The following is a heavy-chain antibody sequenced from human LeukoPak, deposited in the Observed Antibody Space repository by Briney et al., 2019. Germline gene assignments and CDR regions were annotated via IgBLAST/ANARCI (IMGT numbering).Heavy chain of an antibody. CDR2: IYYSGST. J-gene: IGHJ4*02. D-gene: IGHD6-13*01. V-gene: IGHV4-59*08. Sequence: SETLSFTCTVSGGSISSYYWNWIRQPPRRGLEWIGYIYYSGSTSYNPSLNSRVTISVDTSKNQFSPKLSSVTAADTAVYYCARHGGSSWPFDYWGQGTLVTVSS. CDR3: ARHGGSSWPFDY. CDR1: GGSISSYY.